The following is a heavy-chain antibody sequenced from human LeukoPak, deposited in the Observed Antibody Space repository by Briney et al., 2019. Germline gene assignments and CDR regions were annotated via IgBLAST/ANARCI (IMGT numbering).Heavy chain of an antibody. CDR2: IIPIFGTA. V-gene: IGHV1-69*13. Sequence: ASVKVSCKASGGTFGSYAISWVRQAPGQGLEWMGGIIPIFGTANYAQKFQGRVTITADESTSTAYMELSSLRSEDTAVYYCAKASGVVVSYGMDVWGKGTTVTVSS. CDR1: GGTFGSYA. J-gene: IGHJ6*04. D-gene: IGHD2-15*01. CDR3: AKASGVVVSYGMDV.